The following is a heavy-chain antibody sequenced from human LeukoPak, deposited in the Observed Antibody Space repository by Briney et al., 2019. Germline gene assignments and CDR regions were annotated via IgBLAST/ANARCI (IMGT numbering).Heavy chain of an antibody. J-gene: IGHJ4*02. V-gene: IGHV3-53*01. CDR3: AREENHIVTTSYYFDH. CDR2: IHDDGST. D-gene: IGHD5-12*01. Sequence: QPGGSLRLSCAASGFTVRTNYMSWVRQAPGKGLEWVSLIHDDGSTYYTDSVKGRFTISRDNSKNTLYLQMNSLRAEDTAVYYCAREENHIVTTSYYFDHWGQGTLVTVSS. CDR1: GFTVRTNY.